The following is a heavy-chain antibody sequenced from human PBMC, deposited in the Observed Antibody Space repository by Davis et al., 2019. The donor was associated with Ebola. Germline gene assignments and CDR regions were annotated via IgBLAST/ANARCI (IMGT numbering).Heavy chain of an antibody. Sequence: ASVKVSCKASGYIFTTYAMHWVRQAPGQRLEWMGWVHGGNGNTKYSQRFQGRVTITTDTSASTAYMELRSLRSDDTAVYYCARDIDTIYYYGMDVWGKGTTVTVSS. V-gene: IGHV1-3*01. CDR1: GYIFTTYA. D-gene: IGHD3-3*01. CDR3: ARDIDTIYYYGMDV. J-gene: IGHJ6*04. CDR2: VHGGNGNT.